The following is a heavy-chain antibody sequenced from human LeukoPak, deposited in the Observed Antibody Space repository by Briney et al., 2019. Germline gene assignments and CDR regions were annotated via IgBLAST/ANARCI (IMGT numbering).Heavy chain of an antibody. CDR1: GFTFSSYA. V-gene: IGHV3-23*01. CDR3: AKDGSSVLLWFGRELDY. D-gene: IGHD3-10*01. J-gene: IGHJ4*02. CDR2: ISGSGGST. Sequence: PGGSLRLSCAASGFTFSSYAMSWVRQAPGKGLEWVSAISGSGGSTYYADSVKGRFTISRDNSKNTLYLQMNSLRAEDTAVYYCAKDGSSVLLWFGRELDYWGQGTLVTVSS.